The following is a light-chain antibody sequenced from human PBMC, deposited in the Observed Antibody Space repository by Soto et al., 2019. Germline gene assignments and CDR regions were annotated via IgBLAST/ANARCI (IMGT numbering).Light chain of an antibody. J-gene: IGKJ2*01. V-gene: IGKV3-20*01. Sequence: EIVLTQSPGTLSLSPGETASLSCRASQSFGGNYLAWYQQKPGQAPRLLIYGASTRATGIPDRFSGGGSGSGFTLTINRLEAEDSAVYYCQQYGDSPYTFG. CDR2: GAS. CDR3: QQYGDSPYT. CDR1: QSFGGNY.